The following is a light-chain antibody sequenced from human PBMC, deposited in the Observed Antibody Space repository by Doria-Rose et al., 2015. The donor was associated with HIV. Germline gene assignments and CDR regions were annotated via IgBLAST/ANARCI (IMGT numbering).Light chain of an antibody. J-gene: IGKJ3*01. Sequence: LSLSPGERVTLSCRASQSVSSYLAWYQQKPGQAPRLLIYDASNRATGIPARLSGSGSGTDFTLTISSLEPEDFAVYYCQQRSNWPPLFGPGTKVAIK. CDR2: DAS. CDR1: QSVSSY. V-gene: IGKV3-11*01. CDR3: QQRSNWPPL.